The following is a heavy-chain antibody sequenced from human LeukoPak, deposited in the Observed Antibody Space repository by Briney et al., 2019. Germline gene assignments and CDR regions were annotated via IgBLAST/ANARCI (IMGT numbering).Heavy chain of an antibody. Sequence: PSETLSLTCAVYGGSFSGYYWSWIRQPPGKGLEWIGEINHSGSTNYNPSLKSRVTISVDTSKNQFSLKLSSVTAADTAVYYCARGSSPDYGDYLYYFDYWGQGTLVTVSS. D-gene: IGHD4-17*01. CDR1: GGSFSGYY. V-gene: IGHV4-34*01. CDR2: INHSGST. J-gene: IGHJ4*02. CDR3: ARGSSPDYGDYLYYFDY.